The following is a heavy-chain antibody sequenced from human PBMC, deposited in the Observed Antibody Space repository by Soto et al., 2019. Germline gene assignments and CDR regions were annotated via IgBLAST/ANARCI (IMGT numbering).Heavy chain of an antibody. Sequence: SETLSLTWAVSGGYISSSNWRSWVRQPPGKGLEWIGEIYHSGSTNYNPSLKRRVTISVDKSTNQFSLKLSSVTAADTAVYYCARFMTTVTNLAFDIWGQGTMVTVSS. CDR2: IYHSGST. D-gene: IGHD4-17*01. V-gene: IGHV4-4*02. CDR3: ARFMTTVTNLAFDI. CDR1: GGYISSSNW. J-gene: IGHJ3*02.